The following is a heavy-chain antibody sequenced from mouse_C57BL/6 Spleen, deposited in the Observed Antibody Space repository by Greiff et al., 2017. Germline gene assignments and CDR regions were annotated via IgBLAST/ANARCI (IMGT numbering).Heavy chain of an antibody. CDR2: IHPNSGST. Sequence: QVQLQQPGAELVKPGASVKLSCKASGYTFTSYWMHWVKQRPGQGLEWIGMIHPNSGSTNYNEKFKSKATLTVDKSSSTAYMQLSSLTSEDSAVYYCASPELITTVVASFDYWGQGTTLTVSS. CDR3: ASPELITTVVASFDY. J-gene: IGHJ2*01. CDR1: GYTFTSYW. D-gene: IGHD1-1*01. V-gene: IGHV1-64*01.